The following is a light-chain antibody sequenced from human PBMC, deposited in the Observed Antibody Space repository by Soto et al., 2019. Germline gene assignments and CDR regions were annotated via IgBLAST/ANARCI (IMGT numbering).Light chain of an antibody. V-gene: IGKV4-1*01. CDR1: QSVLYSSNNKNF. Sequence: DIVMTQSPDSLAVSLGERATINCKSSQSVLYSSNNKNFLAWYQQKPGQAPKLLIYWASTREFGVPDRFSASGSGTDFTLTISSLQAEDVAVYYCQQYYSSPVTFGQGTKLEIK. CDR2: WAS. CDR3: QQYYSSPVT. J-gene: IGKJ2*01.